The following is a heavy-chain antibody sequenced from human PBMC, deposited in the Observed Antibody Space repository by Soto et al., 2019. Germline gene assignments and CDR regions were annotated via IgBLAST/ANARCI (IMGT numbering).Heavy chain of an antibody. CDR2: ISGYNGNT. Sequence: QVQLVQSGTEVKKSGASVKVSCKASGDTLSRYGISWVRQAPGQGLEWMGWISGYNGNTNNTQKFQGRVTMTTDTSTSTAYMELRSLRSDDTAVYYCAIDSRCPIYGMDVWGQGTTVAVSS. CDR1: GDTLSRYG. V-gene: IGHV1-18*01. D-gene: IGHD3-16*02. J-gene: IGHJ6*02. CDR3: AIDSRCPIYGMDV.